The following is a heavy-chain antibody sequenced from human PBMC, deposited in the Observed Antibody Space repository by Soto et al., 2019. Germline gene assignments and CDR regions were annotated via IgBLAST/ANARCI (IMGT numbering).Heavy chain of an antibody. J-gene: IGHJ4*02. CDR3: ARGRYGDY. Sequence: QVHLVQSGAEVKKPGASVKVSCKGSGYDFTTYGITWVRQAPGQGLEWMAWISAHNGNTDYAQKPQGRVTVTRDTSTSTAYMELRSLRSDDMAVYYCARGRYGDYWGQGALVTVSS. V-gene: IGHV1-18*03. D-gene: IGHD1-1*01. CDR2: ISAHNGNT. CDR1: GYDFTTYG.